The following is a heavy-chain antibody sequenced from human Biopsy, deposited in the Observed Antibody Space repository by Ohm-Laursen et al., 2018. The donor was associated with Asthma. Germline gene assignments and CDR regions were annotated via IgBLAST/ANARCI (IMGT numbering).Heavy chain of an antibody. D-gene: IGHD3-9*01. Sequence: ESSVKVSCKASGYTFIHFAIHWVRQAPGQRLEWMGWINAGDGNTKYSQKFQGRVTITRDTSASTACMGLRSLRSEDTAMYYCARTYYDFLTGQVNDAFALWGQGTMVTVSS. J-gene: IGHJ3*01. CDR1: GYTFIHFA. CDR3: ARTYYDFLTGQVNDAFAL. CDR2: INAGDGNT. V-gene: IGHV1-3*01.